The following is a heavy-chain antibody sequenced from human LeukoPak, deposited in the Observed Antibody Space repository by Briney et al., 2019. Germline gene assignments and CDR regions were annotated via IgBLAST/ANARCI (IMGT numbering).Heavy chain of an antibody. CDR3: AKGVGYGSGITVGGYFDY. J-gene: IGHJ4*02. D-gene: IGHD3-10*01. CDR1: GFTFSSYA. CDR2: ISYDGSNK. Sequence: GRSLRLSCAASGFTFSSYAMHWVRQAPGKGLEWVAVISYDGSNKYYADSVKGRFTISRDNSKNTLYLQMNSLRAEDTAVYYCAKGVGYGSGITVGGYFDYWGQGTLVTVSS. V-gene: IGHV3-30-3*01.